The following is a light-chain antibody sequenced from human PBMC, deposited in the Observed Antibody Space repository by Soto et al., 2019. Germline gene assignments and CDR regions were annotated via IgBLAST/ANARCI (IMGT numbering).Light chain of an antibody. CDR3: QQYDNPPLT. CDR1: QDINKY. CDR2: DAS. Sequence: DIQMTQSPSSLSASVGDRVTITCQASQDINKYLNWYQQKPGKAPKLLIYDASNLETGVPSRFSGSGSGTDFTFTISSLQPEDIATYYCQQYDNPPLTFGGGTKVDIK. V-gene: IGKV1-33*01. J-gene: IGKJ4*01.